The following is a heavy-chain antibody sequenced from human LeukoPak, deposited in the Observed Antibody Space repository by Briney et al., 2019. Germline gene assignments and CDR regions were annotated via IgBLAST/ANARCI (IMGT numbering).Heavy chain of an antibody. CDR2: ISYHGRNE. Sequence: GGSLRLSCAASGFTFSSYGMHWVRQAPGKGLEWVAVISYHGRNENYADSVKGRFTISRDNSKNTLDLQMNSLRAEDTAVYYCAKDLGRDGYYQTDYWGQGTLVTVSS. V-gene: IGHV3-30*18. D-gene: IGHD3-22*01. CDR1: GFTFSSYG. J-gene: IGHJ4*02. CDR3: AKDLGRDGYYQTDY.